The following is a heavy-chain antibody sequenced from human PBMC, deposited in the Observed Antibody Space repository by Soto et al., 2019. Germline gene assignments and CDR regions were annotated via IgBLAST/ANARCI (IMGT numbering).Heavy chain of an antibody. Sequence: TPSPTRTVPGGSIHSGGDFWALVRQPPGEGLEWIGYIYYSGSTYYNPSLKSRLTMSVDTSKNQFSLKLSSVTAADTAVYYCARDRAKWKDYYYYGMDVWGQGTTVTVSS. D-gene: IGHD1-20*01. CDR3: ARDRAKWKDYYYYGMDV. V-gene: IGHV4-30-4*01. J-gene: IGHJ6*02. CDR1: GGSIHSGGDF. CDR2: IYYSGST.